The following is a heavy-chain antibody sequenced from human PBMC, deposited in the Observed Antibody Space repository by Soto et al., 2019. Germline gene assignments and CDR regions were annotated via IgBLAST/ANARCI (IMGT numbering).Heavy chain of an antibody. V-gene: IGHV1-18*04. CDR3: ARRPHYEDSNWFDP. J-gene: IGHJ5*02. Sequence: QVQLVQSGAEVKKPGASVKVSCKASGYTFITYGISWVRQAPGQGLEWVGWISGYTGNTNYAQKIQGRVTMTTDTSTSTAYMELRSLRTDDTAVYYCARRPHYEDSNWFDPWGQGTLVTVSS. CDR2: ISGYTGNT. CDR1: GYTFITYG. D-gene: IGHD3-3*01.